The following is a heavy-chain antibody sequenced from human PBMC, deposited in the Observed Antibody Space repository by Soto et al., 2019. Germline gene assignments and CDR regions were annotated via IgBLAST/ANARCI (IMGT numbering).Heavy chain of an antibody. J-gene: IGHJ2*01. CDR1: GGTFSSYA. CDR3: ARVVVVYIAATEGWYFDL. CDR2: IIPIIGTA. Sequence: QVQLVQSGAEVKKTGSSVKVSCKASGGTFSSYAISWVRQAPGQGLEWMGGIIPIIGTANYAQKFQGRVTITADESKSTAFMELSSLRSEDTAVYYCARVVVVYIAATEGWYFDLWGRGTLVTVSS. V-gene: IGHV1-69*01. D-gene: IGHD6-6*01.